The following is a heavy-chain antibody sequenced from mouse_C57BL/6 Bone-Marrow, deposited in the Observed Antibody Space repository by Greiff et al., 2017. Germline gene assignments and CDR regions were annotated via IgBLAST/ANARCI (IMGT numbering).Heavy chain of an antibody. D-gene: IGHD2-14*01. Sequence: EVMLVESGGDLVKPGGSLKLSCASSGFTFSSYGMSWVRLTPAQRLELVATISSCGSYTYYPDSVQGRFPISRDNAKNTLYLQMSSLKSEDTAMYCCARRGGYRFAYGGQGTLVTVSA. CDR2: ISSCGSYT. J-gene: IGHJ3*01. CDR3: ARRGGYRFAY. CDR1: GFTFSSYG. V-gene: IGHV5-6*01.